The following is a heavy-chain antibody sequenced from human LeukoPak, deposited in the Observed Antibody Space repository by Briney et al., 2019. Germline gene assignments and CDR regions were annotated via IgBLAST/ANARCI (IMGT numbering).Heavy chain of an antibody. V-gene: IGHV4-59*08. CDR3: ARYGIAARLGDSYYYGMDV. CDR1: RGSISSYY. J-gene: IGHJ6*02. CDR2: IYYSGST. Sequence: KPSETLSLTCTVPRGSISSYYWSWIRQPPGKGLEWIGYIYYSGSTNYNPSLKSRVTISVDTSKNQFSLKLSPVTAADTAVYYCARYGIAARLGDSYYYGMDVWGQGTTVTVSS. D-gene: IGHD6-6*01.